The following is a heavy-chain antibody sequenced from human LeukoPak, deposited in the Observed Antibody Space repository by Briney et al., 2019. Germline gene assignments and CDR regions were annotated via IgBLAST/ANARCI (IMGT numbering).Heavy chain of an antibody. CDR3: ARTLVVPAATGSYFDN. CDR2: IYYSGST. J-gene: IGHJ4*02. CDR1: GGSISSYS. D-gene: IGHD2-2*01. Sequence: SETLSLTCTVSGGSISSYSWSWIRQPPGKGLEWIGYIYYSGSTNYNPSLKSRVTISVDTSKNQFSLRLSSVTAADTAVYYCARTLVVPAATGSYFDNWGQGTLVTVSS. V-gene: IGHV4-59*01.